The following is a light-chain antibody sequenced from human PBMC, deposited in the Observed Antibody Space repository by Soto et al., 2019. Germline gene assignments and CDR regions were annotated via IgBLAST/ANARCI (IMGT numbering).Light chain of an antibody. CDR3: QQYGSSPWT. Sequence: EIVLTQSPGTLSLSPGERATLACRSSQSVSSNYLAWYQQKPGQAPRPLIYGASSRATGIPDRFSGSGAGTDFTLTISRLESEDFAVSYCQQYGSSPWTFGQGTKVDIK. CDR1: QSVSSNY. J-gene: IGKJ1*01. V-gene: IGKV3-20*01. CDR2: GAS.